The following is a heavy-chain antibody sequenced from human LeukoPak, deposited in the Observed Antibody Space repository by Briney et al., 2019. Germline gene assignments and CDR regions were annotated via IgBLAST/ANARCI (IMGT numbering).Heavy chain of an antibody. D-gene: IGHD2-15*01. CDR2: IGAYNGDT. CDR1: GYTFTSFG. V-gene: IGHV1-18*04. CDR3: TRDHCRGDNCPSFDY. Sequence: APVKICCKTSGYTFTSFGISWVRQAPGQGLEWIGWIGAYNGDTNYAQKFQGRVTMTTDTSTSTAYMDLRSLRSDDTAVYYCTRDHCRGDNCPSFDYWGQGTLVTVSS. J-gene: IGHJ4*02.